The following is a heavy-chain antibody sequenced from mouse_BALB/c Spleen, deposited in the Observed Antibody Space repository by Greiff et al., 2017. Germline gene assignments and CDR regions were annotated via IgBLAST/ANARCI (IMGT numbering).Heavy chain of an antibody. J-gene: IGHJ2*01. CDR2: INPSNGRT. Sequence: QVQLLQPGAELVNPGASVKLSCKASGFTFTSYWMHWVKQRPGQGLEWIGEINPSNGRTNYNEKFKSKATLTVDKSSSTAYMQLSSLTSEDDAVYYCARGLLGVDYWGQGTTLTVSA. D-gene: IGHD2-10*01. CDR1: GFTFTSYW. CDR3: ARGLLGVDY. V-gene: IGHV1S81*02.